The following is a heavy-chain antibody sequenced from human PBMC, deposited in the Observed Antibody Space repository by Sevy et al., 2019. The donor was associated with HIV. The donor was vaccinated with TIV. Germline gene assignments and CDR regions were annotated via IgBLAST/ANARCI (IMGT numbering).Heavy chain of an antibody. Sequence: SETLSLTCTVSGGSISSGDYYWSWIRQPPGKGLEWIGYIYYSGSTYYNPSLKSRVTISVDTSKNQFSLKLSSVTAADTAVYYCARVESPRGYGCIDYWGQGTLVTVSS. J-gene: IGHJ4*02. CDR1: GGSISSGDYY. D-gene: IGHD5-18*01. CDR2: IYYSGST. CDR3: ARVESPRGYGCIDY. V-gene: IGHV4-30-4*01.